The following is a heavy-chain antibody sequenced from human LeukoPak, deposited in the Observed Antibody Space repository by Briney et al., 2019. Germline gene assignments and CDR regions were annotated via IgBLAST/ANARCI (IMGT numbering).Heavy chain of an antibody. D-gene: IGHD5-12*01. CDR3: AKGRGYSGYDFFDY. J-gene: IGHJ4*02. CDR2: ISASGGST. CDR1: GFTFSSYA. Sequence: PGGSLRLSCAASGFTFSSYAMSWVRQAPGKRLEWVSAISASGGSTFYADSVKGRFTISSDNSQNTLYLRMNSLRAEDTALYYCAKGRGYSGYDFFDYWGQGTLVTVSS. V-gene: IGHV3-23*01.